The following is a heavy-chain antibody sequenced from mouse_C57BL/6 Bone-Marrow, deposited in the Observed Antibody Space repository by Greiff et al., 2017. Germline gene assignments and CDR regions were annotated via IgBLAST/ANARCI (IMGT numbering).Heavy chain of an antibody. D-gene: IGHD2-4*01. CDR1: GYTFTDYY. J-gene: IGHJ4*01. Sequence: EVKLVESGPVLVKPGASVKMSCKASGYTFTDYYMNWVKQSHGKSLEWIGVINPYNGGTSYNQKFKGKATLTVDKSSSTAYMELNSLTSEDSAVYYCAREADYPYAMDYWGQGTAVTVSS. CDR3: AREADYPYAMDY. V-gene: IGHV1-19*01. CDR2: INPYNGGT.